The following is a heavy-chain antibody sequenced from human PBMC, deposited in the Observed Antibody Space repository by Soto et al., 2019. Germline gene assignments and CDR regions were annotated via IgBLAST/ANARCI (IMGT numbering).Heavy chain of an antibody. Sequence: PGGSLRLSCAASGFTFSSYWMTWVRQALGKGLEWVASIKQDGSEKYYVDSVKGRFTISRDNAKNSLYLQMNSLRAEDAAVYYCARDFKFFDNWTSRFEYYLDYWGQG. J-gene: IGHJ4*02. CDR1: GFTFSSYW. CDR2: IKQDGSEK. CDR3: ARDFKFFDNWTSRFEYYLDY. V-gene: IGHV3-7*01. D-gene: IGHD3-9*01.